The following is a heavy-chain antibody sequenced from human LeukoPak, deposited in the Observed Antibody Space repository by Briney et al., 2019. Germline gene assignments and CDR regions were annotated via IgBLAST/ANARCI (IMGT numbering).Heavy chain of an antibody. Sequence: GGSLRLSCAVSGFTFSNHAMSWVRQAPGKGLEWVSATSTSGGSAYYADSVKGRFTISRDNSKNTLYLQMDSLRADDTAVYYCARYSGSYYYPPAWDLWGQGTLVTVSS. D-gene: IGHD1-26*01. J-gene: IGHJ4*02. V-gene: IGHV3-23*01. CDR3: ARYSGSYYYPPAWDL. CDR1: GFTFSNHA. CDR2: TSTSGGSA.